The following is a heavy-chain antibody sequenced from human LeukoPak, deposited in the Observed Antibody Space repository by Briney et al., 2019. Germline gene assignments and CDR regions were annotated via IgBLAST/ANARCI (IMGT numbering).Heavy chain of an antibody. CDR1: GYTFTSYY. CDR2: INPSGGST. V-gene: IGHV1-46*01. J-gene: IGHJ6*02. D-gene: IGHD5-24*01. Sequence: VASVKVSCKASGYTFTSYYMHWVRQAPGQGLEWMGIINPSGGSTSYAQKFQGRVTMTRDTSTSTVYMELSSLRSEDTAAYYCARDSLYLEMAPSWYYYGMDVWGQGTTVTVSS. CDR3: ARDSLYLEMAPSWYYYGMDV.